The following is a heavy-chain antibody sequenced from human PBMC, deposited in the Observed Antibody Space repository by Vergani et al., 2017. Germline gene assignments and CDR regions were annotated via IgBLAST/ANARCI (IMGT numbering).Heavy chain of an antibody. Sequence: EVQLVESGGGLVQPGGSLRLSCAASGFTFSSYDMHWVRQAPGKGLEWVSTINIGGRTSYADSVKGRLTLTRDDSKNTLHLQMNSLRPEDTAVYYCARGMTTETTDLDGFDIWGQGRMVGVSS. CDR2: INIGGRT. J-gene: IGHJ3*02. CDR1: GFTFSSYD. CDR3: ARGMTTETTDLDGFDI. D-gene: IGHD4-17*01. V-gene: IGHV3-66*02.